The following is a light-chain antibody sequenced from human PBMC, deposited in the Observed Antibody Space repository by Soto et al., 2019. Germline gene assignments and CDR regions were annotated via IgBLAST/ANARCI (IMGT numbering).Light chain of an antibody. J-gene: IGLJ1*01. CDR2: AVS. CDR1: ASDIGDDDD. CDR3: SSYTARNTYV. Sequence: QSALTQPASVSGSPGQSITISCTGTASDIGDDDDVSWYQQYPGKAPRLLIFAVSHRASGISARLSGSKSGNVASLTISGLQADDEGYYFCSSYTARNTYVFGSGTKVTVL. V-gene: IGLV2-14*01.